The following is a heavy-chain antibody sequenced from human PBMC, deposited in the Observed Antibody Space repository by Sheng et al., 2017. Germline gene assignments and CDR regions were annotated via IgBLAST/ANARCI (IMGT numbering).Heavy chain of an antibody. J-gene: IGHJ6*02. CDR3: ARSFPAHCSSTSCYRYYYYYGMDS. Sequence: QVQLQQWGAGLLKPSETLSLTCAVYGGSFSGYYWSWIRQPPGKGLEWIGEINHSGSTNYNPSLKSRVTISVDTSKNQFSLKLSSVTAADTAVYYCARSFPAHCSSTSCYRYYYYYGMDSGAKGPTVTV. V-gene: IGHV4-34*01. D-gene: IGHD2-2*02. CDR1: GGSFSGYY. CDR2: INHSGST.